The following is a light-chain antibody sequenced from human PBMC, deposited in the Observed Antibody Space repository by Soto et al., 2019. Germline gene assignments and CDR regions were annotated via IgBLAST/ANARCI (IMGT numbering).Light chain of an antibody. V-gene: IGKV1-5*01. CDR2: DAS. CDR1: QSINYW. CDR3: QQYNSYSPTT. J-gene: IGKJ1*01. Sequence: DIQMTQSPSTLSASVGDRVTITCRASQSINYWLAWYQQKPGKAPKLLIYDASILESGVPSRFSGRGSGTEFTLTISSLQPDDFATYYCQQYNSYSPTTFGQGTKVGIK.